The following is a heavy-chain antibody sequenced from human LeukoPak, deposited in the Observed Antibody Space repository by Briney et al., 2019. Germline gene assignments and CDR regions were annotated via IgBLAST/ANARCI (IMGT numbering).Heavy chain of an antibody. CDR1: GYTFTGYY. Sequence: GASVKVSCKASGYTFTGYYIHWVRQAPGQGLEWMGWINPNSGDTHYPQKFQGRVTLTSDTSINTAYMELGRLSPDDTAMYFCARDLRGNSMFYDYWGQGTLVTVSS. D-gene: IGHD3-10*02. J-gene: IGHJ4*02. CDR3: ARDLRGNSMFYDY. CDR2: INPNSGDT. V-gene: IGHV1-2*02.